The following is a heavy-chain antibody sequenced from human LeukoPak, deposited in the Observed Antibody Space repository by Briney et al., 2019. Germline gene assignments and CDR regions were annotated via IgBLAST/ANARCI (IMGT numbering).Heavy chain of an antibody. CDR3: AKDWSDAFDI. CDR1: GITFSSYD. V-gene: IGHV3-23*01. Sequence: PGGSLRLSCVASGITFSSYDMSWVRQAPGRGLEWVSAISGSGDSTYYADSVKGRFTISRDNSKNTLYMQMNSLRAEDTAVYYCAKDWSDAFDIWGQGTMVTVSS. CDR2: ISGSGDST. J-gene: IGHJ3*02. D-gene: IGHD3-3*01.